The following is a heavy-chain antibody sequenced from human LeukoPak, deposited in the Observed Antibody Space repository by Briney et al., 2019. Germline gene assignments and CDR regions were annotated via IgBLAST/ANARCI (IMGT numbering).Heavy chain of an antibody. Sequence: SVKVSCKASGYTFTGYYMHWVRQAPGQGLEWMGRIIPILGIANYAQKFQGRVTITADKSTSTAYMELSSLRSEDTAVYYCATKGGTMYYYYGMDVWGQGTTVTVSS. CDR1: GYTFTGYY. V-gene: IGHV1-69*02. CDR2: IIPILGIA. CDR3: ATKGGTMYYYYGMDV. D-gene: IGHD4/OR15-4a*01. J-gene: IGHJ6*02.